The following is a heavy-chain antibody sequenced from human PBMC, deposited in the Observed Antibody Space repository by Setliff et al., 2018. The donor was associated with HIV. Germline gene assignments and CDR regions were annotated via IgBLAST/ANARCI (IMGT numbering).Heavy chain of an antibody. CDR1: GASITRGGYF. CDR2: VYYSGST. Sequence: SETLSLTCSVSGASITRGGYFWSWIRQPPGQGLEWIATVYYSGSTYANPSLKSRVTLSIDTSKYPFSLNLTSVTATDTAMYYCARVTNSGKGGFDYWGQGTLVTVSS. J-gene: IGHJ4*02. V-gene: IGHV4-39*07. CDR3: ARVTNSGKGGFDY. D-gene: IGHD6-19*01.